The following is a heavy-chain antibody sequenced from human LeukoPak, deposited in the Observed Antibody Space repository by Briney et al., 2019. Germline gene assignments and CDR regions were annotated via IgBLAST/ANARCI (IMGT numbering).Heavy chain of an antibody. V-gene: IGHV1-69*05. CDR3: ARDVHGVYGCGWFDP. CDR2: IMALFGTA. J-gene: IGHJ5*02. D-gene: IGHD5/OR15-5a*01. CDR1: GGTFNNSA. Sequence: SVKVSCKTSGGTFNNSAISWLRQAPGQGLEWLGGIMALFGTAGYAQKFQGRVTITKDKSTRTVYLELSSLTADDTAVYYCARDVHGVYGCGWFDPWGQGTLVSVSS.